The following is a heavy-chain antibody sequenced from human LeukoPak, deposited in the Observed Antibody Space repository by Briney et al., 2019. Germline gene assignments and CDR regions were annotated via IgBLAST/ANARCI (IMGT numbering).Heavy chain of an antibody. CDR2: ISGRSNAI. V-gene: IGHV3-11*04. CDR1: GFSFSDHY. J-gene: IGHJ4*02. CDR3: AKEGTASKPSDLDH. Sequence: GGSLRLSCAASGFSFSDHYMSWIRQAPGRGLEWVSYISGRSNAIYYADSVKGRFTISRDNAKNSLYLQINSLRAEDTAVYYCAKEGTASKPSDLDHWGQGILVTVSS. D-gene: IGHD1/OR15-1a*01.